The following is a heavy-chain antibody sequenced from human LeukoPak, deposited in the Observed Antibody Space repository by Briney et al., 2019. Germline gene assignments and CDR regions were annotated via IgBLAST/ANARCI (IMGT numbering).Heavy chain of an antibody. Sequence: PGGSLRLSCAASGFTFSTYCMNWVRQAPGKGLEWVSSISSTSRHIVYADSVRGRFTISRDNAKNALYLQMSSLGADDTAVYYCARGDFWSGFDYWGQGTLATVSS. J-gene: IGHJ4*02. D-gene: IGHD3-3*01. CDR3: ARGDFWSGFDY. CDR1: GFTFSTYC. V-gene: IGHV3-21*01. CDR2: ISSTSRHI.